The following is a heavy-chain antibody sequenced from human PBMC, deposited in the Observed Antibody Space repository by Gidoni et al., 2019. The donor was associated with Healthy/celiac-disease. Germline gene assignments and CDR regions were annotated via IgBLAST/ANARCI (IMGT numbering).Heavy chain of an antibody. D-gene: IGHD1-1*01. J-gene: IGHJ5*02. CDR1: GYTFTSYY. V-gene: IGHV1-46*01. CDR3: ARDQGPGGTTNWFDP. Sequence: VKVSCKASGYTFTSYYMHWVRQAPGQGLEWMGIINPSGGSTSYAQKFQGRVTMTRDTSTSTVYMELSSLRSEDTAVYYCARDQGPGGTTNWFDPWGQGTLVTVSS. CDR2: INPSGGST.